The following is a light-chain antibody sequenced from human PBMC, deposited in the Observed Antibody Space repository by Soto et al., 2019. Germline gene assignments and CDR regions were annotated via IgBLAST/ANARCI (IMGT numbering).Light chain of an antibody. CDR2: EVS. V-gene: IGLV2-14*01. Sequence: QSALTQPASVSGSRGQSITISCTGTSSDVGGYNYVSWYQQHPGKAPKLMIYEVSNRPSGVSNRFSGSKSGNTASLTISGLQAEDEADYYCSSYTSSSTSYVFGTGTKVTVL. J-gene: IGLJ1*01. CDR3: SSYTSSSTSYV. CDR1: SSDVGGYNY.